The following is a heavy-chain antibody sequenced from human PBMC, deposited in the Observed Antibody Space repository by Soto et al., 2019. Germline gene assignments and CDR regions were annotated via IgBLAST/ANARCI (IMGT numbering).Heavy chain of an antibody. CDR3: ARDRWGTVTTPFEY. CDR1: GFTFSSYA. V-gene: IGHV3-30-3*01. Sequence: QVQLVESGGGVVQPGRSLRLSCAASGFTFSSYAMHWVRQAPGKGLEWVAVISYDGSNKQYADSVKGRFTISRDNSKNTLYLQVSSLRADDTAVYYCARDRWGTVTTPFEYWGQGTPVTVSS. CDR2: ISYDGSNK. J-gene: IGHJ4*02. D-gene: IGHD4-17*01.